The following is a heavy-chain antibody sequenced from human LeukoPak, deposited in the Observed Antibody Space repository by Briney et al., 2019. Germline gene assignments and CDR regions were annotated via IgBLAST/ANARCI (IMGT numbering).Heavy chain of an antibody. CDR1: GFTFSSYS. CDR3: VKGDGSSWYNDAFDI. CDR2: ISSSSSYI. J-gene: IGHJ3*02. V-gene: IGHV3-21*04. Sequence: GGSLRLSCAASGFTFSSYSMNWVRQAPGKGLEWVSSISSSSSYIYYADSVKGRFTISRDNAKNSLYLQMNSLRPEDTALYYCVKGDGSSWYNDAFDIWGQGTMVTVSS. D-gene: IGHD6-13*01.